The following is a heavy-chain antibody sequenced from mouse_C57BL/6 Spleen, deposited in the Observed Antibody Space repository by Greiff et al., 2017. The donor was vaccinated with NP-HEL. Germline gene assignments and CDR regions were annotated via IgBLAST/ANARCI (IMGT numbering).Heavy chain of an antibody. CDR2: IYPGDGDT. V-gene: IGHV1-80*01. J-gene: IGHJ4*01. CDR1: GYAFSSYW. D-gene: IGHD1-1*01. CDR3: ARSPYSDGSSYAMDY. Sequence: VQLQQSGAELVKPGASVKISCKASGYAFSSYWMNWVKQRPGKGLEWIGQIYPGDGDTNYNGQFKGKATLTADKSSSTAYMQLSSLTSEASAVYFCARSPYSDGSSYAMDYWGQGTSVTVSS.